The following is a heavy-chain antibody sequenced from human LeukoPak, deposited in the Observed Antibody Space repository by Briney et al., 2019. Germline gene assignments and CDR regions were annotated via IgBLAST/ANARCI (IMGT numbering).Heavy chain of an antibody. Sequence: GGPQTLPCAASGFTFSSHSMHWAPHAPGKGLEWVTSINSSSSYIYYADSVTGRFPISRANAKNSLYLQMNSLRAEDTAVYYCARDPLYDIVVVGPLMDVWGQGTTVTVSS. CDR2: INSSSSYI. CDR3: ARDPLYDIVVVGPLMDV. V-gene: IGHV3-21*01. D-gene: IGHD2-15*01. J-gene: IGHJ6*02. CDR1: GFTFSSHS.